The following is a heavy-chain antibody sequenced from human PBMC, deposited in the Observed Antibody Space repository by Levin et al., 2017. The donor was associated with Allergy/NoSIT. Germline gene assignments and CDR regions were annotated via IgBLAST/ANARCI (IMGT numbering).Heavy chain of an antibody. CDR3: ARGQGVAATYAFDI. CDR2: IYHSGST. Sequence: SQTLSLTCAVSGGSISSGGYSWSWIRQPPGKGLEWIVYIYHSGSTHYNPSLQSRVTISVDRSKNQFSLKMSSVTAADTAVYYCARGQGVAATYAFDIWGQGTMVTVSS. V-gene: IGHV4-30-2*01. D-gene: IGHD2-15*01. CDR1: GGSISSGGYS. J-gene: IGHJ3*02.